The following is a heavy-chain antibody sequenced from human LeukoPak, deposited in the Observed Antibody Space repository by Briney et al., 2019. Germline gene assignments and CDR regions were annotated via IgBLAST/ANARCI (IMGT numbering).Heavy chain of an antibody. D-gene: IGHD5-24*01. CDR2: IYHSGST. CDR3: AKIRDGYNYFDY. J-gene: IGHJ4*02. CDR1: GGSISSSNW. Sequence: SETLSLTCAVSGGSISSSNWWSWVRQPPGKGLEWIGEIYHSGSTNYNPSLKSRVTISVDKSKNQFSLKLSSVTAADTAVYYCAKIRDGYNYFDYWGQGTLVTVSS. V-gene: IGHV4-4*02.